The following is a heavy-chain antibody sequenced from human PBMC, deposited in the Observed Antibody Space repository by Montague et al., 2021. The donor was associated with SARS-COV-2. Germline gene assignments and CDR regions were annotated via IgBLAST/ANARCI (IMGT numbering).Heavy chain of an antibody. J-gene: IGHJ4*02. D-gene: IGHD3-22*01. Sequence: SETLSLTCTVSGASMSGPYWGWVRQPPGKGPEWIGNIYSSGSTHYNPSPKSRVTISVDTSKSQFSLRLTSVTAADTAVYYCVREGRSSAYAMDYWGQGTLVTVSS. CDR2: IYSSGST. CDR1: GASMSGPY. V-gene: IGHV4-59*11. CDR3: VREGRSSAYAMDY.